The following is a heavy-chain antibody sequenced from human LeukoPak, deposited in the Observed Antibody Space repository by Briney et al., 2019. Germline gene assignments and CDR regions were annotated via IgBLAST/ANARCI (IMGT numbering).Heavy chain of an antibody. J-gene: IGHJ4*02. Sequence: PGGSLRLSCAASGFTFSSYSMNWVRQAPGKGLEWVSSISSSSYIYYADSVKGRFTISRDNAKNSLYLQMNSLRAEDTAVCYCARDLGQQLVHFDYWGQGTLVTVSS. D-gene: IGHD6-13*01. CDR1: GFTFSSYS. CDR3: ARDLGQQLVHFDY. CDR2: ISSSSYI. V-gene: IGHV3-21*01.